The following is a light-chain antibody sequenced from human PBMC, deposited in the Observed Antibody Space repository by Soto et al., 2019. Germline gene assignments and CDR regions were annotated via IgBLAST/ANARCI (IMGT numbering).Light chain of an antibody. V-gene: IGKV1-33*01. Sequence: DIQMTQSPSSLSASVVYRVTITCQARQDITNYLNWYQQKPGKAPKLLIYDASNLETGVPSRFSGSGSGTGFTFTISSLQPEDFATYYCQQYESLPLTFGQGTRLEIK. CDR1: QDITNY. CDR2: DAS. CDR3: QQYESLPLT. J-gene: IGKJ5*01.